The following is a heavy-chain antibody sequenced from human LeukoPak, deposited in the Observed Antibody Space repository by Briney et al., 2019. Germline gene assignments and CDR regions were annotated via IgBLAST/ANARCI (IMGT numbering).Heavy chain of an antibody. J-gene: IGHJ4*02. D-gene: IGHD3-22*01. CDR2: ISHSGSS. CDR3: ARDGYYYDGSFEY. Sequence: SETLSLTCAVSGYSIRSCYFWAWIRQPPGKGLEWIGSISHSGSSYSKPSLKSRVIISVDTSNNQFSLKLTSVTAADTATYYCARDGYYYDGSFEYWGQGIRVAVSS. V-gene: IGHV4-38-2*02. CDR1: GYSIRSCYF.